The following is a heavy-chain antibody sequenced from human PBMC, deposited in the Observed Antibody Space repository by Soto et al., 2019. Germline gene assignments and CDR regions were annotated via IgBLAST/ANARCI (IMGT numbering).Heavy chain of an antibody. J-gene: IGHJ4*02. V-gene: IGHV3-30*18. CDR2: ISYDGSNK. CDR1: GFTFSSYG. D-gene: IGHD3-16*02. CDR3: AKDSQVWGSYRPDY. Sequence: GGSLRLSCAASGFTFSSYGMHWVRQAPGKGLEWVAVISYDGSNKYYADSVKGRFTISRDNSKNTLYLQMNSLRAEDTAVYYCAKDSQVWGSYRPDYWGQGTLVTVSS.